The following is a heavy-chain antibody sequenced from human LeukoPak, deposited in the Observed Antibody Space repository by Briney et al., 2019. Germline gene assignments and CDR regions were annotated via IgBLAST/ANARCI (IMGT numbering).Heavy chain of an antibody. D-gene: IGHD3-10*01. V-gene: IGHV3-23*01. Sequence: GGSLRLSCAASGFTFSSCAMSWVRQAPGKGLEWVSAISGSGGSTYYADSVKGRFTISRDNSKNTLYLQMNSLRAEDTAVYYCAKIGYYYVSGQQKNLYYFDYWGQGTLVTVSS. J-gene: IGHJ4*02. CDR3: AKIGYYYVSGQQKNLYYFDY. CDR1: GFTFSSCA. CDR2: ISGSGGST.